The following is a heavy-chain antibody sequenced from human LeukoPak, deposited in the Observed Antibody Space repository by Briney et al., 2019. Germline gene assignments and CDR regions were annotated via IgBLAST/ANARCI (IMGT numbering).Heavy chain of an antibody. V-gene: IGHV3-30*02. CDR2: IRYDGSNK. CDR1: GFTFSSYG. Sequence: PGGSLRLSCAASGFTFSSYGMHWVRQAPGKGLEWVAFIRYDGSNKYYADSVKGRFTISRDNSKNTLYLQMNSLRAEDTAVYYCAKDGCSSWCYFDYWGQGTLVTVSS. J-gene: IGHJ4*02. D-gene: IGHD6-13*01. CDR3: AKDGCSSWCYFDY.